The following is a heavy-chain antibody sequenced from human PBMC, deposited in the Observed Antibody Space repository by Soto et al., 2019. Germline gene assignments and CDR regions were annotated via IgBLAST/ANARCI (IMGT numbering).Heavy chain of an antibody. J-gene: IGHJ4*02. Sequence: QVQLVESGGGVVQPGRSLRLSCAASEFTFSSYAMHWVRQAPGKGLEWVAVISFDGSNQHYGDSVKGRFTISRDNSNNKLYLQLNSLRVEDTAVYYCARDRVVAGIGEVDYWGQGTLVTVSS. V-gene: IGHV3-30-3*01. CDR2: ISFDGSNQ. CDR3: ARDRVVAGIGEVDY. D-gene: IGHD6-19*01. CDR1: EFTFSSYA.